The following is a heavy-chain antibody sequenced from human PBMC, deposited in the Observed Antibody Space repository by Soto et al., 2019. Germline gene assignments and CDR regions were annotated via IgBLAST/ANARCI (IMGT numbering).Heavy chain of an antibody. CDR2: IYHSGST. J-gene: IGHJ4*02. CDR3: ARGIPHYDSSGYYFDY. CDR1: GGSISSGGYY. Sequence: SETLSLTCTVSGGSISSGGYYWSWIRQHPGKGLEWIGYIYHSGSTYYNPSLKSRVTISVDTSKNQFSLKLSSVTAADTAVYYCARGIPHYDSSGYYFDYWGQGTLVTVSS. D-gene: IGHD3-22*01. V-gene: IGHV4-31*02.